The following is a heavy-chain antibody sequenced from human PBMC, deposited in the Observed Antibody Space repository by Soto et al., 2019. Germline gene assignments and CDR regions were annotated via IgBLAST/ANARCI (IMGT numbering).Heavy chain of an antibody. V-gene: IGHV1-3*01. D-gene: IGHD6-13*01. CDR3: AREVAAAGTNWFDP. CDR1: GYTFTSYT. CDR2: INAGNGNT. Sequence: GASVKVSCTASGYTFTSYTIFWVRQALGQRLEWMGWINAGNGNTKYSQKFQGRVTITRDTSASTAYMELSSLRSEDTAVYYCAREVAAAGTNWFDPWGQGTLVTVSS. J-gene: IGHJ5*02.